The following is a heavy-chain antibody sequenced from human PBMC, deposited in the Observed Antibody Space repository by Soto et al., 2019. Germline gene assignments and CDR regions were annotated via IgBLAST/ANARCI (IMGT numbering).Heavy chain of an antibody. CDR1: GFTLSGYA. CDR3: ARRARTDFYYMDV. Sequence: EVQLAESGGGLAQPGGSLRLSCAASGFTLSGYAMDWVRQAPGKGLEYVSGISSNGVGTYYANSVQGRFTISRDNSKNTVYLQMGSLRPEDMAVYYCARRARTDFYYMDVWGKGNTVTVSS. CDR2: ISSNGVGT. J-gene: IGHJ6*03. V-gene: IGHV3-64*01. D-gene: IGHD6-6*01.